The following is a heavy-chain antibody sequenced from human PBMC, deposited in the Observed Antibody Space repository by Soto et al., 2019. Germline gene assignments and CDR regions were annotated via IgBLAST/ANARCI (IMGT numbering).Heavy chain of an antibody. CDR2: FDPEDGET. V-gene: IGHV1-24*01. J-gene: IGHJ6*02. Sequence: ASVKVSCKVSGYTLTELSMHWVRQAPGKGLEWMGGFDPEDGETIYAQEFQGRVTMTEDTSTDTAYMELSSLRSEDTAVYYCATYHGRVAVAGNYYGMDVWGQGTTVTVSS. CDR3: ATYHGRVAVAGNYYGMDV. CDR1: GYTLTELS. D-gene: IGHD6-19*01.